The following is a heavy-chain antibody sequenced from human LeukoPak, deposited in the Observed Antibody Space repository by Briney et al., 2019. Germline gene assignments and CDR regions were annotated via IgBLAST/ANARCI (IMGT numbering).Heavy chain of an antibody. Sequence: ASGXTFSSXXMXWVXQXXXXXLEXVAVISYDGSNKYYADSVKGRFTISRDDSKNTLYLRMNSLRAEDTAVYYCARGVYYYYYYMDVWGKGTTVTVSS. D-gene: IGHD3-16*01. CDR2: ISYDGSNK. CDR1: GXTFSSXX. J-gene: IGHJ6*03. CDR3: ARGVYYYYYYMDV. V-gene: IGHV3-30-3*01.